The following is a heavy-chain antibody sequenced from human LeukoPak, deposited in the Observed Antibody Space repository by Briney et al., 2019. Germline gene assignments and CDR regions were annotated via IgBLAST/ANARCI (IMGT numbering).Heavy chain of an antibody. Sequence: GGSLRLSCAASGFTFSSYGMHWVRQAPGKGLEWVVVISYDGSNKNYADSVKGRFTISRDNAKNTLFLQMTSLRAEDTAVYYCASPGERDGYNYDYWGQGTVVTVSS. CDR3: ASPGERDGYNYDY. CDR1: GFTFSSYG. J-gene: IGHJ4*02. CDR2: ISYDGSNK. V-gene: IGHV3-30*03. D-gene: IGHD5-24*01.